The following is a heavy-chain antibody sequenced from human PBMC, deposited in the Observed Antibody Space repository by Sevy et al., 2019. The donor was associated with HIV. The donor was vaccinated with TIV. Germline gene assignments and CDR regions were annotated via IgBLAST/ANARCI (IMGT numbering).Heavy chain of an antibody. CDR2: ISGSGGST. Sequence: GGSLRLSCAASGFTFSSYAMSWVRQAPGKGLEWVSAISGSGGSTYYADSVKGRFTISRDNSKNTLYLQMNSLRAEDTAVYYCAKDLSGSSGWYGDIDDYWGQGTLVTVSS. V-gene: IGHV3-23*01. CDR1: GFTFSSYA. CDR3: AKDLSGSSGWYGDIDDY. D-gene: IGHD6-13*01. J-gene: IGHJ4*02.